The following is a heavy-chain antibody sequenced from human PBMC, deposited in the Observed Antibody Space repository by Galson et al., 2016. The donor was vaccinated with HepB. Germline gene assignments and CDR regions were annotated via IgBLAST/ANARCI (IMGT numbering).Heavy chain of an antibody. V-gene: IGHV1-18*01. Sequence: SVKVSCKASGYTFTSYGISWVRQAPGQGLEWMGWITPYNGDPNYAQKFQGRVTMTTDTSTSTAYMELRSLRSDDTAVFYCARYQLLFGEDYWGQGTLITVSS. CDR2: ITPYNGDP. CDR1: GYTFTSYG. CDR3: ARYQLLFGEDY. D-gene: IGHD2-2*01. J-gene: IGHJ4*02.